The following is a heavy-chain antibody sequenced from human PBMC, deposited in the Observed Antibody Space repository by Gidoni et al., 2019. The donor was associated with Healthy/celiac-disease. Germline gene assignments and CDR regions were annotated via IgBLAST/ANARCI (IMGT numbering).Heavy chain of an antibody. CDR1: GGPFRSYA. Sequence: QVQLVPSGAEVQKPGSSVTVSCKASGGPFRSYAISWVRQAPGQGREGMGRIIPILGIANYAQKFQGRVTSTADKSTSTADMELSSLRAEDTAGDYWAREQDDGDYHYGMDVWGQGTTVTVSS. J-gene: IGHJ6*02. V-gene: IGHV1-69*04. CDR3: AREQDDGDYHYGMDV. D-gene: IGHD4-17*01. CDR2: IIPILGIA.